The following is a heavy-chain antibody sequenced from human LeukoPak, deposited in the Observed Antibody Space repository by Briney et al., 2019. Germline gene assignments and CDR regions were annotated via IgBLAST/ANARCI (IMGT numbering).Heavy chain of an antibody. Sequence: SGTLSLTCAVSGGSISSSNWWSWVRQPPGKGLEWIGEIYHSGSTNYNPSLKSRVTISVDKSKNQFSLKLSSVTAADTAVYYCARDFYDSSGYYDAFDIWGQGTMVTVSS. CDR2: IYHSGST. J-gene: IGHJ3*02. CDR1: GGSISSSNW. D-gene: IGHD3-22*01. CDR3: ARDFYDSSGYYDAFDI. V-gene: IGHV4-4*02.